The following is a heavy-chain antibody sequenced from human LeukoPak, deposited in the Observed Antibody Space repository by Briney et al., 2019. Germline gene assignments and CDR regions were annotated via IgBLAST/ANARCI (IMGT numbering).Heavy chain of an antibody. D-gene: IGHD3-9*01. CDR1: GFTFSSYS. CDR2: ISSSSSYI. Sequence: PGGSLRLSCAASGFTFSSYSMNWVRQAPGKGLEWVSSISSSSSYIYYADSVKGRFTISRDNAKNSLYLQMNSLRAEDTALYYCAKGAMTGAFYWYFDLWGRGTLVTVSS. CDR3: AKGAMTGAFYWYFDL. J-gene: IGHJ2*01. V-gene: IGHV3-21*04.